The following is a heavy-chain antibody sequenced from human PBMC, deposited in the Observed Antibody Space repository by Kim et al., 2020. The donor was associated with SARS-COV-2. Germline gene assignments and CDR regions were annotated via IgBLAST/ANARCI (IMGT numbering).Heavy chain of an antibody. J-gene: IGHJ4*02. V-gene: IGHV4-30-2*01. CDR2: IYHSGST. Sequence: SETLSLTCAVSGGSISSGGYSWSWIRQPPGKGLEWIGYIYHSGSTYYNPSLKSRVTISVDRSNNQFSLKLSSVTAADTAVYYCARVTAARGYFDYWGQVT. CDR1: GGSISSGGYS. CDR3: ARVTAARGYFDY. D-gene: IGHD6-6*01.